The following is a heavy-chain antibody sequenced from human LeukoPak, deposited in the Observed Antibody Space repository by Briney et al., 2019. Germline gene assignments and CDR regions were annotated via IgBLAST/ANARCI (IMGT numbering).Heavy chain of an antibody. CDR1: GFTFSSYA. Sequence: GGSLRLSCAASGFTFSSYAMSWVRQAPGKGLEWVSAISGSGGGTYYADSVKGRFTISRDNSKNTLYLQMNSLRAEDTAVYYCAKPHLAGPYYYYYMDVWGKGTTVTVSS. CDR3: AKPHLAGPYYYYYMDV. D-gene: IGHD6-19*01. J-gene: IGHJ6*03. V-gene: IGHV3-23*01. CDR2: ISGSGGGT.